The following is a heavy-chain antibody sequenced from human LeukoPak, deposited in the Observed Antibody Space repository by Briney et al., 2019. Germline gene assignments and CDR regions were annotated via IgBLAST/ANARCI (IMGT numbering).Heavy chain of an antibody. CDR3: ARHANDYGSGSYPFDY. J-gene: IGHJ4*02. D-gene: IGHD3-10*01. V-gene: IGHV4-59*08. CDR2: IYHNGVT. Sequence: SETLSLTCTDSGGSISPYYWSWIRQPPGKGLEWIAYIYHNGVTVYNPSLKSRLTVSLDTSMSQFSLKMTSVTAADTAVYYCARHANDYGSGSYPFDYWGQGTLVTVSS. CDR1: GGSISPYY.